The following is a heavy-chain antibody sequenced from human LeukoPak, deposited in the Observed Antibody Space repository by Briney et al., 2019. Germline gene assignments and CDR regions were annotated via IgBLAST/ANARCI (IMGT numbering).Heavy chain of an antibody. J-gene: IGHJ6*04. V-gene: IGHV3-30*18. CDR2: ISYDGSNK. CDR3: AKGGSNYYYYGMDV. D-gene: IGHD3-16*01. CDR1: GFTLSSYG. Sequence: GGSLRLSCAASGFTLSSYGMHWVGQAPGKGLEWVAVISYDGSNKYYADSVKGRFTISRDNSKNTLYLQMNSLRAQDTAVYYCAKGGSNYYYYGMDVWGKGTTVTVSS.